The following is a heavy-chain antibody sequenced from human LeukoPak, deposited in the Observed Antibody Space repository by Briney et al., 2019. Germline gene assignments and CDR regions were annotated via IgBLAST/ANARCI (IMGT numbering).Heavy chain of an antibody. V-gene: IGHV4-34*01. Sequence: SETLSLTCAVYGGSFSGYYWSWIRQPPGKGLEWIGEINHSGSTNYNPSLKSRVTISVDTSKNQFSLKLSSVTAADTAVYYCARVPSVRFLEWFSLNWFDPWGQGTLVTVSS. CDR3: ARVPSVRFLEWFSLNWFDP. D-gene: IGHD3-3*01. CDR1: GGSFSGYY. CDR2: INHSGST. J-gene: IGHJ5*02.